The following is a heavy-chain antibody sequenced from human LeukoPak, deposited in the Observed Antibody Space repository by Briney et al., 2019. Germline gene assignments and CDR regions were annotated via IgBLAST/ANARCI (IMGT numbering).Heavy chain of an antibody. D-gene: IGHD2-2*01. Sequence: GGSLRLSCAASGFTFSTYGMHWVRQAPGKGLEWVAFIRYDGSNKYYADSVKGRFTISRDNSKNTLYLQMNSLRAEDTAVYYCAKDWCSSTSCYYYLDYWGQGTLVTVSS. CDR1: GFTFSTYG. V-gene: IGHV3-30*02. CDR2: IRYDGSNK. J-gene: IGHJ4*02. CDR3: AKDWCSSTSCYYYLDY.